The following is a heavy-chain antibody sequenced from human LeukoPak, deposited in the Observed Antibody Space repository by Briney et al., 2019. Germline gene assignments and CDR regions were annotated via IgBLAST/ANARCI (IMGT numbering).Heavy chain of an antibody. J-gene: IGHJ4*02. Sequence: GRSLRLSCAASGFTFSSYGMHWVRQAPGKGLEWVAVISYDGSNKNYADSVKGRFTISRDNSKNTLYLQMNSLRAEDTAVYYCANLRYWGQGTLVTVSS. CDR2: ISYDGSNK. V-gene: IGHV3-30*18. CDR3: ANLRY. CDR1: GFTFSSYG.